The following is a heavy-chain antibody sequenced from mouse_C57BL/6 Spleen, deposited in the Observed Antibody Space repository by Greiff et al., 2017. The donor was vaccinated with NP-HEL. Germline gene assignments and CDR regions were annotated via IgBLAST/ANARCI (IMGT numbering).Heavy chain of an antibody. V-gene: IGHV1-59*01. CDR1: GYTFTSYW. CDR3: ASGLWPGAY. J-gene: IGHJ3*01. CDR2: IDPSDSYT. D-gene: IGHD1-1*02. Sequence: QVQLQQPGAERGRPGTSVKLSCKASGYTFTSYWMHWVKQRPGQGLEWIGVIDPSDSYTNYNQKFKGKATLTVDTSSSTAYMQLSSLTSEDSAVYYCASGLWPGAYWGQGTLVTVSA.